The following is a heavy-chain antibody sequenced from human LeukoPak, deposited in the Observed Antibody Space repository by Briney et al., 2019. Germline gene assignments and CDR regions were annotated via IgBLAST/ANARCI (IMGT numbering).Heavy chain of an antibody. D-gene: IGHD6-19*01. Sequence: GGSLRLSCAASGFTFSSCAMSWVRQAPGKGLEWVSAISGSGGSTYYADSVKGRFTVSRDNSKNTLYLQMDSLRAEDTAVYYCAVAVVGGHDYWGQGTLVTVSS. CDR2: ISGSGGST. CDR1: GFTFSSCA. CDR3: AVAVVGGHDY. J-gene: IGHJ4*02. V-gene: IGHV3-23*01.